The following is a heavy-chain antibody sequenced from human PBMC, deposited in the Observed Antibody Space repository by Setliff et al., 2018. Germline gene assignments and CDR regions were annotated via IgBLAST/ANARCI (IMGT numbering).Heavy chain of an antibody. J-gene: IGHJ6*03. Sequence: SETLSLTCTVSGGSMITNDYFWGWIRQPPGTGLEWIGSIYYSGDTYYNPSLKSRAIVSVDTSTSQFSLRLSSVTAADTAVYYCVRMSGFLYMDVWGKGTTVTVSS. CDR2: IYYSGDT. V-gene: IGHV4-39*07. D-gene: IGHD3-3*01. CDR1: GGSMITNDYF. CDR3: VRMSGFLYMDV.